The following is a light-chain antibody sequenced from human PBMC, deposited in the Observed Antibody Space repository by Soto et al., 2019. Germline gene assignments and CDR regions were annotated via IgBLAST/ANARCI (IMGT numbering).Light chain of an antibody. V-gene: IGKV3-15*01. J-gene: IGKJ1*01. CDR2: GAS. Sequence: ERVMTQSPATLSVSPGERATLSCRASQSVTNNLAWYQQKPGQAPRLLIYGASTRATGIPARFSGSGFGTEFTLTISSLQSEDFALYYGQQYKNWPWTFGQGTKVEIK. CDR3: QQYKNWPWT. CDR1: QSVTNN.